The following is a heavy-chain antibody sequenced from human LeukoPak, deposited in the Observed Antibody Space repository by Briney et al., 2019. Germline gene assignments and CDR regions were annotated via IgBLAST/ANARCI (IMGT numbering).Heavy chain of an antibody. J-gene: IGHJ4*02. D-gene: IGHD5-12*01. Sequence: PGGSLRLSCAASGFTFSSYAMSWVRQAPGKGLEWVSAISGSGDSTYYGDSVKGRFTISRDNSKNTLYLQMNSLRAEDTAVYYCARAIQYGGYVHWGQGTLVTVSS. V-gene: IGHV3-23*01. CDR3: ARAIQYGGYVH. CDR2: ISGSGDST. CDR1: GFTFSSYA.